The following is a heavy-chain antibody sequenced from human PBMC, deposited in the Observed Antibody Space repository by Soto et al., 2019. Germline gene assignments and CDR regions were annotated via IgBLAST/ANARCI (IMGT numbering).Heavy chain of an antibody. J-gene: IGHJ4*02. CDR3: ARSEPGYSSSWYDY. CDR2: IYYSGST. CDR1: GGSISSGGYY. V-gene: IGHV4-31*03. Sequence: SETLSLTCTVSGGSISSGGYYWSWIRQHPGKGLEWIGYIYYSGSTYYNPSLKSRVTISVDTSKNQFSLKLSSVTAADTAVYYCARSEPGYSSSWYDYWGQGTLVTVYS. D-gene: IGHD6-13*01.